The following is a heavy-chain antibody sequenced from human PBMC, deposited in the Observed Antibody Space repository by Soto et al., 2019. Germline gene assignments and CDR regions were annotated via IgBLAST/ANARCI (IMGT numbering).Heavy chain of an antibody. Sequence: SETLSLTCTVSGGSISSSSYYWGWIRQPPGKGLEWIGSIYYSGSTYYNPSLKSRVTISVDTSKNQVSLKLSSVTAADTAVYYCARKGGGYYYGYYGMDVWGQGTTVTVSS. CDR1: GGSISSSSYY. V-gene: IGHV4-39*01. D-gene: IGHD2-15*01. CDR3: ARKGGGYYYGYYGMDV. CDR2: IYYSGST. J-gene: IGHJ6*02.